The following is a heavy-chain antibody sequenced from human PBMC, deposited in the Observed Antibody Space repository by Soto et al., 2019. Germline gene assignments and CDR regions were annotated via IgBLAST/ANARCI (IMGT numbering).Heavy chain of an antibody. CDR3: ARSPYYSRRFLDWLSPPPDY. V-gene: IGHV3-30-3*01. Sequence: GGSLRLACAASGFTFSSYAMHWVRQAPGKGLEWVAVISYDGSNKYYADSVKGRFTISRDNSKNTLYLQMNSLRAEDTAVYYCARSPYYSRRFLDWLSPPPDYWGQRTLVTVSS. CDR2: ISYDGSNK. D-gene: IGHD3-3*01. CDR1: GFTFSSYA. J-gene: IGHJ4*02.